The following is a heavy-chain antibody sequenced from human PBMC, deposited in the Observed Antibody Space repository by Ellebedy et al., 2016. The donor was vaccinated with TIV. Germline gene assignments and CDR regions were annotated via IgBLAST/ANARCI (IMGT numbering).Heavy chain of an antibody. Sequence: GESLKISXAASGFTFSSYAMSWVRQAPGKGLEWVSAISGSGGSTYYADSVKGRFTISRDNSKNTLYLQMNSLRAEDTAVYYCARGSSYDFWSGYSQPAIDYWGQGTLVTVSS. D-gene: IGHD3-3*01. J-gene: IGHJ4*02. V-gene: IGHV3-23*01. CDR3: ARGSSYDFWSGYSQPAIDY. CDR1: GFTFSSYA. CDR2: ISGSGGST.